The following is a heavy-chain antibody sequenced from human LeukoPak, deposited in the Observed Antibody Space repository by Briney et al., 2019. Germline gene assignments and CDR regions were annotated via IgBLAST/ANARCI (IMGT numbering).Heavy chain of an antibody. CDR2: IYPGDSDT. J-gene: IGHJ6*02. CDR1: GYSFPSYW. Sequence: GESLKISCKGSGYSFPSYWIGWVRQMPGNGLERMGIIYPGDSDTRYSPSFQGQVAISADKSISTAYLQWSSLKASDTAIYYCARSDQLKWFGDPRRPYYYGMDVWGQGTTVTVSS. D-gene: IGHD3-10*01. CDR3: ARSDQLKWFGDPRRPYYYGMDV. V-gene: IGHV5-51*01.